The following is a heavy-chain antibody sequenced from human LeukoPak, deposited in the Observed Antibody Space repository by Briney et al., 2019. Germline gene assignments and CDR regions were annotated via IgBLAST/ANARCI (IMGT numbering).Heavy chain of an antibody. CDR3: ARWGDGYSADY. CDR2: INPSGGST. Sequence: GGSLRLSCAASGFTFSSYAMHWVRQAPGQGLEWMGIINPSGGSTSYAQKFQGRVTMTRDTSTSTVYMELSSLRSEDTAVYYCARWGDGYSADYWGQGTLVTVSS. CDR1: GFTFSSYA. J-gene: IGHJ4*02. V-gene: IGHV1-46*01. D-gene: IGHD5-24*01.